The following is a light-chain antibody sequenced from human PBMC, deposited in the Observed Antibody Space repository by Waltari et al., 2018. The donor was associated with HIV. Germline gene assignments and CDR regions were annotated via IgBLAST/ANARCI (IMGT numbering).Light chain of an antibody. CDR3: RQYKDWPQIS. J-gene: IGKJ4*01. CDR2: EAK. CDR1: ESIRDK. Sequence: IVVTRSHALLPVSPWETAIGSCKTSESIRDKLVWYQQQPGRAPRVLISEAKVRDTGVPIRFRGSGFGTDFTLTISDRQSEDVGVYFCRQYKDWPQISFGGGTTVAMK. V-gene: IGKV3-15*01.